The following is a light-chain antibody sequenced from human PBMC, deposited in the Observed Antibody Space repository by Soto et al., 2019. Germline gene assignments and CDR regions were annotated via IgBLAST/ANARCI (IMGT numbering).Light chain of an antibody. J-gene: IGLJ2*01. CDR2: EVS. Sequence: QSALTQPASVSGSPGQSITISCTGTSSDVDTYKYVSWYQQHPGKAPKRMIYEVSYRPSGVSDRFSGSKSGNTASLTISGLQAEDEADYYCCSYAGSTTRVQFGGGTKVTVL. CDR1: SSDVDTYKY. V-gene: IGLV2-14*01. CDR3: CSYAGSTTRVQ.